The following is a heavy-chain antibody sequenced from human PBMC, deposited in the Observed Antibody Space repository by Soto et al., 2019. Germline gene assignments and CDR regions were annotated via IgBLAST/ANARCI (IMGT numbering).Heavy chain of an antibody. Sequence: GGSLRLSCAASGFTFSGYSMNWVRQAPGKGLEWVSSISSSSSYIYYADSVKGRFTISRDNAKNSLYLQMNSLRAEDTAVYYCARVFTYYYDSSGYYFDYWGQGTLVTVSS. V-gene: IGHV3-21*01. D-gene: IGHD3-22*01. J-gene: IGHJ4*02. CDR1: GFTFSGYS. CDR2: ISSSSSYI. CDR3: ARVFTYYYDSSGYYFDY.